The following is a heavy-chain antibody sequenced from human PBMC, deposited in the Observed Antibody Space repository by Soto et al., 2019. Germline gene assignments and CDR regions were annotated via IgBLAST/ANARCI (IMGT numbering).Heavy chain of an antibody. Sequence: QVQLQESGPGLVKPSQTLSLTCTVSGGSISSGGYYWSWIRQHPGKGLEWIGYIYYSGSTYYNPSPKGRVTISVDTSKNQFSLKLSSVTAADTAVYYCARGGNCSGGSCYSLGGSYNWFDPWGQGTLVTVSS. J-gene: IGHJ5*02. D-gene: IGHD2-15*01. CDR1: GGSISSGGYY. V-gene: IGHV4-31*03. CDR3: ARGGNCSGGSCYSLGGSYNWFDP. CDR2: IYYSGST.